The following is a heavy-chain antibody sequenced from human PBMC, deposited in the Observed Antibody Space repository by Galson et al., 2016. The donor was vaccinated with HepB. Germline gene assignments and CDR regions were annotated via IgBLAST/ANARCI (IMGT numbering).Heavy chain of an antibody. J-gene: IGHJ4*02. CDR1: GFTFSSYW. D-gene: IGHD5-12*01. CDR3: VRIRYSGYDCFDS. Sequence: SLRLSCAASGFTFSSYWMTWVRQAPGKGLEWVANIKQDGSEKYYVDSVKGRFTISRDNAKNSLYLQMNSLRAEDTAVYYCVRIRYSGYDCFDSWGQGTLGTVSS. CDR2: IKQDGSEK. V-gene: IGHV3-7*04.